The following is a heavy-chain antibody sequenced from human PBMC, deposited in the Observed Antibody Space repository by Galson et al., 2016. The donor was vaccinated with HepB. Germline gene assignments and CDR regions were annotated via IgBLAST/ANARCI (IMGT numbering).Heavy chain of an antibody. V-gene: IGHV3-15*01. CDR1: GFNFNVAW. J-gene: IGHJ6*02. Sequence: SLRLSCAASGFNFNVAWMSWVRQAPGKGLEWVGRIKNELDGGTTDFAAFVKGRFIISRDDSRSALYLQMNGLEAEDSGLYYCTTAGYYGSRLWYNGFDVWGQGTTVTVSS. CDR3: TTAGYYGSRLWYNGFDV. CDR2: IKNELDGGTT. D-gene: IGHD3-3*01.